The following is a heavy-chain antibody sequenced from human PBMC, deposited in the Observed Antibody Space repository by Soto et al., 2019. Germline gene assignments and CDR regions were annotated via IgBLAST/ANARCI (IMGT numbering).Heavy chain of an antibody. CDR1: GYTFTSYG. CDR3: ASRSYYGSGNH. CDR2: ISAYNGNT. J-gene: IGHJ5*02. V-gene: IGHV1-18*01. Sequence: ASVKVSCKASGYTFTSYGISWVRQAPGQGLEWMGWISAYNGNTNYAQKLQGRVTMTTDTSTSTAYMELSSLRSEDTAVYYCASRSYYGSGNHWGQGTLVTVSS. D-gene: IGHD3-10*01.